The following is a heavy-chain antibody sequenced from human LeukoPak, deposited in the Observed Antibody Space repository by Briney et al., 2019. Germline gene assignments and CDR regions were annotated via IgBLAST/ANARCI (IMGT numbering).Heavy chain of an antibody. J-gene: IGHJ4*02. CDR3: ARVLHRRNYDSSVYYGY. Sequence: PGGTLRLSCAASGFTFSSYSMNWVRQAPGKGLEWVSYISSSDSTIYYAESVKGRFTISRDNAKNSLYLQMNSLRAEDTAVYYCARVLHRRNYDSSVYYGYWGQGTLVTVSS. CDR1: GFTFSSYS. CDR2: ISSSDSTI. D-gene: IGHD3-22*01. V-gene: IGHV3-48*01.